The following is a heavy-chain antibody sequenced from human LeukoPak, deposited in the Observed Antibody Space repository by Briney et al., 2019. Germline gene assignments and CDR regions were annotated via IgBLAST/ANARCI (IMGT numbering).Heavy chain of an antibody. Sequence: GSLSLSCSASGFTFSSYAMHWVRQAPGKGLEYVSAISSNGGSTYYADSVKGRFTISRDNSKNTLYLQMSSLRAEDTAVYYCVKGGGYSFGFDYWGQGTLVTVSS. CDR2: ISSNGGST. CDR3: VKGGGYSFGFDY. D-gene: IGHD5-18*01. V-gene: IGHV3-64D*06. J-gene: IGHJ4*02. CDR1: GFTFSSYA.